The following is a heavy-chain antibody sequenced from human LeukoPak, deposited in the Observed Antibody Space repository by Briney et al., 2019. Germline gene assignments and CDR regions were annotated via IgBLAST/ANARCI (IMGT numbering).Heavy chain of an antibody. CDR2: IYYSGST. V-gene: IGHV4-39*01. CDR3: ARQGGGPDWFDP. D-gene: IGHD1-26*01. J-gene: IGHJ5*02. CDR1: GGSIRSSSYY. Sequence: PSETLSLTCTVSGGSIRSSSYYWAWIRQPPGKGLEWVGGIYYSGSTYYNPSLKSRVTISVDTSKNQFSLKLTSVTAGDTAVYYCARQGGGPDWFDPWGQGTLVTVSS.